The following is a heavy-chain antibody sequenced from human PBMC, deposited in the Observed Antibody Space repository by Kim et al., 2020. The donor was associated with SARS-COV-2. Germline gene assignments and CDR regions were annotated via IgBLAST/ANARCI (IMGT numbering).Heavy chain of an antibody. CDR3: ARAGLYSASYYFAFDI. V-gene: IGHV3-74*01. J-gene: IGHJ3*02. Sequence: SVKGRFSISRDNVKNTLYLQMNSLLAEDTPVYYCARAGLYSASYYFAFDIWGQGTMVTVSS. D-gene: IGHD1-26*01.